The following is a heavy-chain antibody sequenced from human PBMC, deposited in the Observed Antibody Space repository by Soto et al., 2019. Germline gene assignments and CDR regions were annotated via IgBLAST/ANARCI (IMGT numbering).Heavy chain of an antibody. D-gene: IGHD3-16*01. V-gene: IGHV1-69*13. Sequence: SVKVSCKAYGGTFSSYAISWVRQAPGQGLEWMGGIIPIFGTANYAQKFQGRVTITADESTSTVYMELSSLRSEDSAVYFCARENPTPPTYYFDHWGQGTLVTVSS. CDR1: GGTFSSYA. CDR2: IIPIFGTA. J-gene: IGHJ4*02. CDR3: ARENPTPPTYYFDH.